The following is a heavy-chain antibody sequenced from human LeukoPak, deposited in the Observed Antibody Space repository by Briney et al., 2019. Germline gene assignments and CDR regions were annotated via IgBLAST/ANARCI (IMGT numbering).Heavy chain of an antibody. V-gene: IGHV4-61*02. CDR3: ARAICSGGSCYLQNWFDP. Sequence: SETLSLTCTVSGGSISSGTYYWSWIRQPAGKGLEWIGRIYTSGSTNYNPSLKSRVTMSVDTSKNQFSLKLSSVTAADTAVYYCARAICSGGSCYLQNWFDPWGQGTLVTVSS. CDR1: GGSISSGTYY. D-gene: IGHD2-15*01. CDR2: IYTSGST. J-gene: IGHJ5*02.